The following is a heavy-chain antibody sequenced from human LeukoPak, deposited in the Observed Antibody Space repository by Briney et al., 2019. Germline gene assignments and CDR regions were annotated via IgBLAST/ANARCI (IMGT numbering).Heavy chain of an antibody. Sequence: QSGGSLRLSCAVSGFTFSGYWVNWVRQAPGKGLEWVASIRQDGGEKSYVDSVKGRFTISRDNTKNSLYLQMNSLRAEDTAVYYCARDGTAPGLYFDLWGQGTLVTVSS. V-gene: IGHV3-7*01. CDR1: GFTFSGYW. J-gene: IGHJ4*01. CDR3: ARDGTAPGLYFDL. CDR2: IRQDGGEK. D-gene: IGHD6-13*01.